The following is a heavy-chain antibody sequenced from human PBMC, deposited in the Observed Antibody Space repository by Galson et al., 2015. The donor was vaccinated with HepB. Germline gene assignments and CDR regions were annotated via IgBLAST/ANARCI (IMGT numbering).Heavy chain of an antibody. Sequence: SVKVSCKASGYTFTGYYMHWVRQAPGQGLEWMGWINPNSGGTNYAQKFQGWVTMTRDTSISTAYMELSRLRSDDTAVYYCARDSPNLGVVVPAANTIYGMDVWGQGTTVTVSS. CDR2: INPNSGGT. D-gene: IGHD2-2*01. J-gene: IGHJ6*02. V-gene: IGHV1-2*04. CDR3: ARDSPNLGVVVPAANTIYGMDV. CDR1: GYTFTGYY.